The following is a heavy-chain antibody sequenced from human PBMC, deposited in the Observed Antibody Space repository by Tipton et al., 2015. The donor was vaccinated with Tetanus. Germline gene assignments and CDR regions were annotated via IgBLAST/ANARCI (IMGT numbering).Heavy chain of an antibody. J-gene: IGHJ5*02. D-gene: IGHD7-27*01. Sequence: QVQLVQSGADVKKPGASVKVSCKASGYTFTHYGVNWGRQAPGQGLEWVGWISPFNENINYAEKFQGRDTMTTDRATRTVSMKLRNLRYGDPVVFCGGGGGGLGTHEFFELWGQGTLVIVSS. CDR1: GYTFTHYG. CDR3: GGGGGLGTHEFFEL. CDR2: ISPFNENI. V-gene: IGHV1-18*01.